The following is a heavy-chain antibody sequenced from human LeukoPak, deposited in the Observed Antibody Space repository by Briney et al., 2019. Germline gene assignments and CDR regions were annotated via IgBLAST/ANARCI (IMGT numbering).Heavy chain of an antibody. D-gene: IGHD2-21*02. V-gene: IGHV3-66*01. Sequence: GGSLRLSCAASGFTVSSNYMSWVRQAPGKGLEWVSVIYSGGSTYYADSVEGRFTISRDNSKNTLYLQMNSLRAEDTAVYYCARESVVVTAIISWGQGTLVTVSS. CDR1: GFTVSSNY. CDR2: IYSGGST. CDR3: ARESVVVTAIIS. J-gene: IGHJ4*02.